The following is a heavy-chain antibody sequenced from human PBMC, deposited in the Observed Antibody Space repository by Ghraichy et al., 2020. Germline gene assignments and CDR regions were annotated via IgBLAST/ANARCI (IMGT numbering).Heavy chain of an antibody. J-gene: IGHJ4*02. CDR2: IFDSGGDT. CDR1: GGSISSSSSY. D-gene: IGHD6-19*01. CDR3: ASSKKWLVPPK. Sequence: SETLSLTCSVSGGSISSSSSYWVWIRQPPGQGLEWIGGIFDSGGDTHYNPSLKSRASISVDTSKNNVSLKLKSVTAADTAVYYCASSKKWLVPPKWGQGTLVTVSS. V-gene: IGHV4-39*02.